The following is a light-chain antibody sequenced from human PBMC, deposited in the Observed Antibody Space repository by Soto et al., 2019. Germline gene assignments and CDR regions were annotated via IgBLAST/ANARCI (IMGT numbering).Light chain of an antibody. CDR2: EVI. J-gene: IGLJ1*01. V-gene: IGLV2-14*01. CDR1: SSDVGGFNF. Sequence: QSALTQPASVSGSPGQSITISCTGTSSDVGGFNFVSWYQQHPGKAPKLVIYEVINRPSGISNRFSGSKSDNTASLTISGLQAEDEAAYYCSSYRSGSILYVFGTGTKLTVL. CDR3: SSYRSGSILYV.